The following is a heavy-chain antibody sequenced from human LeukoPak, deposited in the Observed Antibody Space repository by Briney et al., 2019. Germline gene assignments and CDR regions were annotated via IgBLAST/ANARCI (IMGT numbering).Heavy chain of an antibody. CDR3: ARDGVVTTSGAFDI. J-gene: IGHJ3*02. CDR1: GGSVSSSSYY. D-gene: IGHD3-3*01. CDR2: IYYSGSA. V-gene: IGHV4-61*01. Sequence: SETLSLTCTVSGGSVSSSSYYWGWIRQPPGKGLEWIGYIYYSGSANYNPSLKSRVTISVDTSKNQFSLKLSSVTAADTAVYYCARDGVVTTSGAFDIWGQGTMVTVSS.